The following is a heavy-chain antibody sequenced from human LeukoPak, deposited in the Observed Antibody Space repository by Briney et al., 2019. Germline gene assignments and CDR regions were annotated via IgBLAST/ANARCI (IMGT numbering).Heavy chain of an antibody. CDR3: TTDGRYYDSSGYEDY. D-gene: IGHD3-22*01. CDR2: ISPDGSNT. J-gene: IGHJ4*02. CDR1: GFTFSSYW. Sequence: PGGSLRLSCAASGFTFSSYWMHWVRQVPWKELVWVSRISPDGSNTNYADSVKGRFTISRDNAKSTLYLQMNSLKTEDTAVYYCTTDGRYYDSSGYEDYWGQGTLVTVSS. V-gene: IGHV3-74*01.